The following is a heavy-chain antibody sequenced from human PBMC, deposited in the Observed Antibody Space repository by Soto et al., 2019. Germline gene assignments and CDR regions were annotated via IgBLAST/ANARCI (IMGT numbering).Heavy chain of an antibody. CDR2: LYYGRSA. CDR1: GDSISSYS. V-gene: IGHV4-59*01. D-gene: IGHD3-22*01. CDR3: ALRSMAVVPEY. J-gene: IGHJ4*02. Sequence: QVQLQESGPGLVKPSETLSLTCAVSGDSISSYSCSGIRQPPGKGLESIGYLYYGRSANYNPSLKSRVTLSVDTSTNQCSLTLSSMTAADTAVYYCALRSMAVVPEYWGQGTLVTVSS.